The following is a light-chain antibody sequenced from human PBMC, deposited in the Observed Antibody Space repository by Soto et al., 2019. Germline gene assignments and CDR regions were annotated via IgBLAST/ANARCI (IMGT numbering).Light chain of an antibody. CDR2: KAS. CDR1: QTISSW. V-gene: IGKV1-5*03. CDR3: QQYDNYPLT. Sequence: IHMTQFPSTLPASSVYSFTIPCRASQTISSWLAWYQQKPGKAPKLLIYKASTLKSGVPSRFSGSGSGTEFTLTISSLQPDDFAAYYCQQYDNYPLTFGGGTKVDIK. J-gene: IGKJ4*01.